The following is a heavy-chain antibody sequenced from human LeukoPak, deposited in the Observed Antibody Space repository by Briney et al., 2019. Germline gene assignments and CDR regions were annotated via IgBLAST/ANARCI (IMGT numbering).Heavy chain of an antibody. Sequence: GKSLKISCQGSGYSFTSYWIVWVRQMPGQGLEYMGIIHPGDSNTKYSPSFEGQVIISVDKSISTAYLQWSSLKASDSAMYYCARRRGDTGACPDYWGQGTLVTVSS. CDR1: GYSFTSYW. CDR2: IHPGDSNT. D-gene: IGHD5-18*01. J-gene: IGHJ4*02. V-gene: IGHV5-51*03. CDR3: ARRRGDTGACPDY.